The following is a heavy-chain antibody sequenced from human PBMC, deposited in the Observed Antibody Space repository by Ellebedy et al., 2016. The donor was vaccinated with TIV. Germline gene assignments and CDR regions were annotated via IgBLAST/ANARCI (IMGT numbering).Heavy chain of an antibody. Sequence: GGSLRLXXAASGFTFSSYAMHWVRQAPGKGLEWVAVISYDGSNKYYADSVKGRFTISRDNAKNSLYLQMNSLRAEDTAVYYCARASPETFDYWGQGTLVTVSS. CDR2: ISYDGSNK. V-gene: IGHV3-30*04. CDR1: GFTFSSYA. CDR3: ARASPETFDY. J-gene: IGHJ4*02. D-gene: IGHD1-14*01.